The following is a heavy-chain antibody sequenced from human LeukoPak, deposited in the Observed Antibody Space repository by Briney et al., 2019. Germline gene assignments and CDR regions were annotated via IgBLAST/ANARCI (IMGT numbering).Heavy chain of an antibody. CDR1: GYTFTGYY. CDR2: ISAYNGNT. V-gene: IGHV1-18*04. J-gene: IGHJ5*02. CDR3: AREPTGGYSYGSWFDP. D-gene: IGHD5-18*01. Sequence: GASVKVSCKASGYTFTGYYMHWVRQAPGQGLEWMGWISAYNGNTNYAQKLQGRVTMTTDTSTSTAYMELRSLRSDDTAVYYCAREPTGGYSYGSWFDPWGQGTLVTVSS.